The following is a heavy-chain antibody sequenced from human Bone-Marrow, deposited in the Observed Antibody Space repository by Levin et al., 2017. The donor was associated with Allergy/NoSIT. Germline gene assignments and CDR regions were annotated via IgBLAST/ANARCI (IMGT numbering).Heavy chain of an antibody. CDR2: ISSSGGAT. CDR1: GFTFSSYA. V-gene: IGHV3-23*01. Sequence: PGGSLRLSCAASGFTFSSYAMDWVRQAPGKGLEWVSAISSSGGATYYADSVKGRLTLSRDNSKNTLYLQMSSLRADDTGVYYCARDEGSVSGKGSAFDIWGQGTMVIVSS. J-gene: IGHJ3*02. CDR3: ARDEGSVSGKGSAFDI. D-gene: IGHD3-10*01.